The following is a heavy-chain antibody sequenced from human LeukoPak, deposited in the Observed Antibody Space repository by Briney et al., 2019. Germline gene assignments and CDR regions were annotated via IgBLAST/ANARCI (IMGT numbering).Heavy chain of an antibody. V-gene: IGHV4-31*02. D-gene: IGHD3-22*01. J-gene: IGHJ6*02. CDR1: GFTVSSNY. CDR3: ARGISDYYDSSGYYSPPDMDV. CDR2: IYYSGST. Sequence: LRLSCAASGFTVSSNYMSWIRQHPGKGLEWIGYIYYSGSTYYNPSLKSRVTISVDTSKNQFSLKLSSVTAADTAVYYCARGISDYYDSSGYYSPPDMDVWGQGTTVTVSS.